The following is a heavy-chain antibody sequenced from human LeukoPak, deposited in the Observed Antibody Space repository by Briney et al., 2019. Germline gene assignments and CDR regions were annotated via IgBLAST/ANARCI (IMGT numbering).Heavy chain of an antibody. Sequence: ASVKVSCKASGYTFTGYYMHWVRQAPGQGLEWMGWNNPNSGGTNYAQKFQGRVTMTRDTSISTAYMELSRLRSDDTAVYYCARDLMVRGTYYYYYYMDVWGKGTTVTISS. D-gene: IGHD3-10*01. CDR2: NNPNSGGT. CDR1: GYTFTGYY. J-gene: IGHJ6*03. CDR3: ARDLMVRGTYYYYYYMDV. V-gene: IGHV1-2*02.